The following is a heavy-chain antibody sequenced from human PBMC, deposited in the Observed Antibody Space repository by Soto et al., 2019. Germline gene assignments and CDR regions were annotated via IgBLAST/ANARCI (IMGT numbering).Heavy chain of an antibody. CDR3: AHMTRMAYVDYPYVF. J-gene: IGHJ4*01. V-gene: IGHV2-5*02. Sequence: QITLKESGPTLVKHTQTLTLTCSFSGFSLSTNGAGVGWIRQPPGKALEWLSVLYWDDDRRYSPSLRRRLTRTEDTSKIQVVHTMTNMDPVDTSTYCCAHMTRMAYVDYPYVFWGDGALVTGAS. D-gene: IGHD4-17*01. CDR2: LYWDDDR. CDR1: GFSLSTNGAG.